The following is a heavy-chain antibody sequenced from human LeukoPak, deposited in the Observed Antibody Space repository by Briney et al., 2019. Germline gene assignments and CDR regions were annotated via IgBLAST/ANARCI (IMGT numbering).Heavy chain of an antibody. CDR2: IFYSGNT. J-gene: IGHJ4*02. CDR1: GGSISSSSYY. CDR3: ARSGYCNSHRCYRYYFDY. D-gene: IGHD2-2*01. Sequence: SETLSLTCTVSGGSISSSSYYWGWIRQPPGKGLEWIGSIFYSGNTYSNPSLKSRVTISVDTSKNQFSLKLSSVTAADTAVYYCARSGYCNSHRCYRYYFDYWGQGTLVTVSS. V-gene: IGHV4-39*01.